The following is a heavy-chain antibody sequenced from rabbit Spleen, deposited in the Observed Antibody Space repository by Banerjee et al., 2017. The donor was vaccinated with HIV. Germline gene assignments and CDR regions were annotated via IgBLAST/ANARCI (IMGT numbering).Heavy chain of an antibody. Sequence: QSLEESGGGLVKPGGTLTLTCKASGFDFTDSYYMCWIRQAPGKGLEWIACIYTGDGTTYYATWAKGRFTISKTSSTTVTLQMTSLTAADTATYFCARNPYGSSISIWGQGTLVTVS. CDR2: IYTGDGTT. CDR3: ARNPYGSSISI. J-gene: IGHJ3*01. CDR1: GFDFTDSYY. V-gene: IGHV1S40*01. D-gene: IGHD1-1*01.